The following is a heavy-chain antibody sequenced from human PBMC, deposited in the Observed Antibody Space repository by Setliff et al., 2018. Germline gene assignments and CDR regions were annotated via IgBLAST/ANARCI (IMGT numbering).Heavy chain of an antibody. CDR2: IKYSGST. CDR3: ARQGTYCDGGGGSCFPPNY. J-gene: IGHJ4*02. CDR1: GDSISSSNYY. V-gene: IGHV4-39*01. D-gene: IGHD2-15*01. Sequence: SETLSLTCTVSGDSISSSNYYWGWIRQPPGKGLEWIAAIKYSGSTSFNPSLKGRVTISVDKSKSQFSLKLSSVTAVDTAVYYCARQGTYCDGGGGSCFPPNYWGQGTLVTVSS.